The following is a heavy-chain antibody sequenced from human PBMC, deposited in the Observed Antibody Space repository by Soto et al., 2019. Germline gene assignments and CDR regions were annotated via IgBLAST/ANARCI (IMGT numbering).Heavy chain of an antibody. CDR3: ARDSRRVSWRIVIGRDYYYGMDV. V-gene: IGHV1-69*13. D-gene: IGHD3-16*02. CDR1: GGTFSSYA. CDR2: IIPIFGTA. Sequence: SVKVSCKASGGTFSSYAISWVRQAPGQGLEWMRGIIPIFGTANYAQKFQGRVTITADESTSTAYMELSSLRSEDTAVYYCARDSRRVSWRIVIGRDYYYGMDVWGQGTTVTVYS. J-gene: IGHJ6*02.